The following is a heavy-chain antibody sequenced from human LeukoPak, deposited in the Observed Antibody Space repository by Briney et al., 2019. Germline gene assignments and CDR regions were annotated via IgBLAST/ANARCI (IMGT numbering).Heavy chain of an antibody. Sequence: GSLRLSCAASGFTFSQFWMQWARQSPGKGPVWVSRISPDGDITHNADSVKGRFTISRDNARNTLYLQITSLSVEDTAVYFCARDMWGTFDYWGQGALVTVSS. CDR1: GFTFSQFW. D-gene: IGHD3-16*01. CDR2: ISPDGDIT. J-gene: IGHJ4*02. CDR3: ARDMWGTFDY. V-gene: IGHV3-74*01.